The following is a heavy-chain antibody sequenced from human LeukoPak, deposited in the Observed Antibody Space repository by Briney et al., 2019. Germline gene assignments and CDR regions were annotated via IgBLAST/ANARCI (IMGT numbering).Heavy chain of an antibody. Sequence: ASVKVSCKASGYTFTSYGISWVRQAPGQGLEWMGWISAYNGNTNYAQKLQGRVTMTTDTSTGTAYMELRGLRSDDTAVYYCARVSYDFWSGYPNWFDPWGQGTLVTVSS. J-gene: IGHJ5*02. V-gene: IGHV1-18*01. CDR3: ARVSYDFWSGYPNWFDP. CDR2: ISAYNGNT. D-gene: IGHD3-3*01. CDR1: GYTFTSYG.